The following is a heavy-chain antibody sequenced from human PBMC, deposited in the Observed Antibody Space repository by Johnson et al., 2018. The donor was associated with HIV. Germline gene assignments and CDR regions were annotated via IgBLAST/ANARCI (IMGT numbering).Heavy chain of an antibody. CDR3: AKLPGGNSGFVDAFDI. CDR2: ISYDGSNK. V-gene: IGHV3-30*04. J-gene: IGHJ3*02. CDR1: GFTFSSYA. D-gene: IGHD4-23*01. Sequence: QVQLVESVGGVVQPGRSLRLSCAASGFTFSSYAMHWVRQAPGKGLEWVAVISYDGSNKYYADSVKGRFTISRENAKNTLYLQMNSLRAEDTAVYYCAKLPGGNSGFVDAFDIWGQGTMVTVSS.